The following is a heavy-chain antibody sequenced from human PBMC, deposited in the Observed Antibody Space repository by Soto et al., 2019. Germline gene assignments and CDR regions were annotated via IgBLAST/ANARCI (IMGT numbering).Heavy chain of an antibody. V-gene: IGHV3-9*01. J-gene: IGHJ4*02. CDR2: ISWNSGNL. Sequence: EVQLVESGGGLVQPGRSLRLSCAASGFTFDDYAMHWVRQPPGKGLEWVSSISWNSGNLGYADSVKGRFTISRDNAENSLYLQMNSLRGEDTALYYCAKGASTTVFAFNDYWGQGTLVTVSS. CDR1: GFTFDDYA. D-gene: IGHD4-17*01. CDR3: AKGASTTVFAFNDY.